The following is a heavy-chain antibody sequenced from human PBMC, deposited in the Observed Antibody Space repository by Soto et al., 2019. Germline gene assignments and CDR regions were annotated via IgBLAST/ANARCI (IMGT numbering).Heavy chain of an antibody. CDR3: ASSAGWYSVHS. Sequence: QVQLQESGPGLVKPSGTLSLTCAVSGDSVSSPYYWCWVRQPPGKGLEWIGEVFHTGTTSYNPSLRSRFTISMDKSFNQFSLDLRSVTAADTAVYYCASSAGWYSVHSWGPGTLVIVSS. CDR1: GDSVSSPYY. V-gene: IGHV4-4*02. D-gene: IGHD2-15*01. J-gene: IGHJ4*02. CDR2: VFHTGTT.